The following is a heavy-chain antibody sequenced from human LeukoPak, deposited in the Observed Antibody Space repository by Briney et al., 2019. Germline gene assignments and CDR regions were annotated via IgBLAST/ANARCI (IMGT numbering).Heavy chain of an antibody. Sequence: SETLSLTCTVSGGSISSGGYYWSWVRQPPGKGLEWIGYIYHSGSTYYNPSLKSRVTISVDTSKNQFSLKLSSVTAADTAVYYCAREFANAMVRGVISYWGQGTLVTVSS. J-gene: IGHJ4*02. CDR1: GGSISSGGYY. V-gene: IGHV4-30-2*01. CDR3: AREFANAMVRGVISY. CDR2: IYHSGST. D-gene: IGHD3-10*01.